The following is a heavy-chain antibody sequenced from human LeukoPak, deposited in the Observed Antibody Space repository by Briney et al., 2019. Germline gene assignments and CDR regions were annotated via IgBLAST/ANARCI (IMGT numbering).Heavy chain of an antibody. CDR1: GFTFSSYS. Sequence: GGSLRLSCAASGFTFSSYSMNWVRQAPGKGLEWVSSISSSSSYIYYADSVKGRFTISRDNAKNSLYLQMNSLRAGDTAVYYCARVSGIAAAGTRGYGMDVWGKGTTVTVSS. V-gene: IGHV3-21*01. J-gene: IGHJ6*04. CDR3: ARVSGIAAAGTRGYGMDV. D-gene: IGHD6-13*01. CDR2: ISSSSSYI.